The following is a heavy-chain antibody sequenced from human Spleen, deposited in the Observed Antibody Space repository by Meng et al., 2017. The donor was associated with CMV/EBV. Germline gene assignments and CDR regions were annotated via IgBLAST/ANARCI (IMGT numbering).Heavy chain of an antibody. CDR3: ARDLLSAFDI. CDR2: ISGSGGNT. J-gene: IGHJ3*02. Sequence: GESLKISCAASGFTFSSYVMYWVRQAPGKGLEWVSDISGSGGNTYYADSVKGRFTISRDNSKNTLYLQMNSLRAEDTAVYYCARDLLSAFDIWGQGTMVTVSS. V-gene: IGHV3-23*01. CDR1: GFTFSSYV.